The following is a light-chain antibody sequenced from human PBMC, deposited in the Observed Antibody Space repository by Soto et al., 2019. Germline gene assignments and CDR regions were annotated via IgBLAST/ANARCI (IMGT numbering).Light chain of an antibody. CDR3: NSYTSSQTGV. CDR2: DVT. CDR1: ASNVGTYNY. Sequence: QPVLTQPASVSGSPGQSITISCTGTASNVGTYNYVSWYQQYPDKVPKLLIYDVTKRPPGVSDRFSGSKSGNTASLTISGLQAEDEADYYCNSYTSSQTGVFGTGTKVTVL. V-gene: IGLV2-14*01. J-gene: IGLJ1*01.